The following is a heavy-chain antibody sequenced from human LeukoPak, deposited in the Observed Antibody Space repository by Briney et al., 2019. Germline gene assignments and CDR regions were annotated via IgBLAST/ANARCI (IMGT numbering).Heavy chain of an antibody. Sequence: SETLSLTCAVYGGSFSGYYWSWIRQPPGKGLEWIGEINHSGSTNYNPSLKSRVTISVDTSKNQFSLKLSSVTAGDTAVYYCARGLEDCSGGSCYFSPFDYWGQGTLVTVSS. D-gene: IGHD2-15*01. CDR1: GGSFSGYY. V-gene: IGHV4-34*01. CDR2: INHSGST. CDR3: ARGLEDCSGGSCYFSPFDY. J-gene: IGHJ4*02.